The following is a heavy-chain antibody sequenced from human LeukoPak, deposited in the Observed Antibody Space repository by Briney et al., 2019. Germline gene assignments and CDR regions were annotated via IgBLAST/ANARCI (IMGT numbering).Heavy chain of an antibody. J-gene: IGHJ4*02. D-gene: IGHD5-18*01. CDR1: RFTFSHYT. CDR2: ISSSSRYI. V-gene: IGHV3-21*01. CDR3: ARDVSSGYTYGFIDY. Sequence: GGSLRLSRAASRFTFSHYTMHWVRQAPGKGLEGVSSISSSSRYIYYPDSVKGRFTISRDHAKNSLYLQMNSLRAEDTAVYFCARDVSSGYTYGFIDYWGLGTLVTVSS.